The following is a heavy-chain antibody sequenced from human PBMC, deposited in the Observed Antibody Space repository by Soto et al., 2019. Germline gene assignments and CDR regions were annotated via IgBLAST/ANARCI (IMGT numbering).Heavy chain of an antibody. CDR1: GGTFSSYA. J-gene: IGHJ6*03. D-gene: IGHD6-6*01. CDR2: IIPIFGIA. V-gene: IGHV1-69*10. CDR3: ARVQFNPSPRGSSFHYYYMDV. Sequence: ASVKVSCEASGGTFSSYAISWVRQAPGQGLEWMGGIIPIFGIANYAQKFQGRVTITADKSTSTAYMELSSLRSEDTAVYYCARVQFNPSPRGSSFHYYYMDVWGKGTTVTVSS.